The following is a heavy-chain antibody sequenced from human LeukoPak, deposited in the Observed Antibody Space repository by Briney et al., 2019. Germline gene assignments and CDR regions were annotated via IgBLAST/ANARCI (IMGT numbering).Heavy chain of an antibody. D-gene: IGHD1-26*01. J-gene: IGHJ5*02. CDR3: TRELLASNWFDP. CDR2: INHSGST. Sequence: ETLSPTCAVYGGSFSGYYWSWIRQPPGKGLEWIGEINHSGSTNYNPSLKSRVTISVDTSKNQFSLKLSSVTAADTAVYYCTRELLASNWFDPWGQGTLVTVSS. V-gene: IGHV4-34*01. CDR1: GGSFSGYY.